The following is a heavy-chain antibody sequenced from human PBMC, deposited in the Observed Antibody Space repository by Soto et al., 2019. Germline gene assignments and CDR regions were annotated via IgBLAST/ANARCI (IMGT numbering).Heavy chain of an antibody. CDR1: GGSISSSEFY. V-gene: IGHV4-39*01. CDR3: AVVDSTGNWFDP. CDR2: MYYSGTT. J-gene: IGHJ5*02. D-gene: IGHD6-25*01. Sequence: PSETLSLTCTVSGGSISSSEFYWGWLRQTPGKGLEFIGSMYYSGTTYYNPSLKSRVTISVDTSKNQFTLKLISVTAADTAVYYCAVVDSTGNWFDPWGEGALVTVSS.